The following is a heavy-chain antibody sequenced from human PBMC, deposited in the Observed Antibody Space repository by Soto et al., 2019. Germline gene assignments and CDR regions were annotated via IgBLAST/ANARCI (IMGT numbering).Heavy chain of an antibody. CDR1: GGSISGGVHS. CDR3: AGGTWPRTMNWYFDL. J-gene: IGHJ2*01. V-gene: IGHV4-30-4*01. CDR2: IFDSGST. Sequence: QVQLQESGPGLVKPSETLSLTCTVSGGSISGGVHSWSWIRQPPGKGLEWIGHIFDSGSTYYNPSLRIRLTILGDTSKNHSPRRLISLMAADPAVYYLAGGTWPRTMNWYFDLGGRGTRSLSPQ. D-gene: IGHD3-22*01.